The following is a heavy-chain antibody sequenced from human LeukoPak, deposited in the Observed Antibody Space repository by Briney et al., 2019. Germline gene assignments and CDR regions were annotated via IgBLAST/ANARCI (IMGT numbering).Heavy chain of an antibody. V-gene: IGHV4-38-2*02. D-gene: IGHD2-21*01. J-gene: IGHJ4*02. Sequence: SETLSLTCNVPGYSISSGYYWGWIRQPPGKALEWIGTTFHSGSPNYNPSLKSRVTISIDTSKDQFSLKLSSVTAADTAFYYCARDAGGDFDYWGQGTLVTVSS. CDR2: TFHSGSP. CDR3: ARDAGGDFDY. CDR1: GYSISSGYY.